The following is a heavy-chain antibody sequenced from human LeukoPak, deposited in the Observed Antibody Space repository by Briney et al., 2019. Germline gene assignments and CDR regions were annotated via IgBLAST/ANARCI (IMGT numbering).Heavy chain of an antibody. J-gene: IGHJ6*02. CDR1: GFTFSSYW. CDR2: INSDGSST. V-gene: IGHV3-74*01. Sequence: GGSLRLSCAASGFTFSSYWMHWVRQAPGKGLVWVSRINSDGSSTTYADSVKGRFTISRDNAKNTLYLQMNSLRAEDTAVYYCAKDLRPYYDILTGLYGMDVWGQGTTVTVSS. CDR3: AKDLRPYYDILTGLYGMDV. D-gene: IGHD3-9*01.